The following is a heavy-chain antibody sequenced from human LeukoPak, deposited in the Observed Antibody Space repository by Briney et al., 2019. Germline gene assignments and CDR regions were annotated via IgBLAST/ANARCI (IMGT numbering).Heavy chain of an antibody. CDR3: ARTPNSGSYYAYYYYMDV. D-gene: IGHD1-26*01. CDR1: GYTFTSYG. J-gene: IGHJ6*03. Sequence: ASVTVSCKASGYTFTSYGISWVRQAPGQGLEWMGWISAYSGNTNYAQKLQGRVTMTTDASTSTAYMELRSLRSDDTAVYYCARTPNSGSYYAYYYYMDVWGKGTTVTISS. V-gene: IGHV1-18*01. CDR2: ISAYSGNT.